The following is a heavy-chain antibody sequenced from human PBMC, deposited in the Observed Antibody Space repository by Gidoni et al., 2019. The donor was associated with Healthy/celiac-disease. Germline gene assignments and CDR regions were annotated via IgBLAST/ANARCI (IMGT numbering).Heavy chain of an antibody. D-gene: IGHD6-13*01. CDR1: GGSISRYY. Sequence: QVQLQESGPGLVKPSETLALTCTVSGGSISRYYWSWIRQTPGKGLEWIGYIYYSGSTNYNPSLKSRVPISVDTSKNQFSLKLSSVTAADTAVYYCAREGSSSWYRWFDPWGQGTLVTVSS. CDR3: AREGSSSWYRWFDP. CDR2: IYYSGST. J-gene: IGHJ5*02. V-gene: IGHV4-59*01.